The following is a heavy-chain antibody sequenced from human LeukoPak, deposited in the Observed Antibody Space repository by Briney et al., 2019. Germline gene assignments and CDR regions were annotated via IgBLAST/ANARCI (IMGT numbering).Heavy chain of an antibody. CDR2: IYYSGTT. J-gene: IGHJ5*02. D-gene: IGHD5-18*01. CDR1: GGSLSSSPYY. Sequence: SETLSLTCTVSGGSLSSSPYYWGWIRHPPGKGLGWMGSIYYSGTTHYNPSLKSRVPISVDTSKTQFPLKLASLTASDTAIYYCAKGAGGFSYYNWFDPWGQGTLVTVSS. V-gene: IGHV4-39*06. CDR3: AKGAGGFSYYNWFDP.